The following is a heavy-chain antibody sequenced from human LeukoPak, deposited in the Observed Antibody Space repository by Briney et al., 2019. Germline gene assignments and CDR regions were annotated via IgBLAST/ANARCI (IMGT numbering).Heavy chain of an antibody. V-gene: IGHV5-51*01. J-gene: IGHJ4*02. CDR3: ARLVTTLLWFGELLRGDYCDY. CDR2: IYPGDSDT. D-gene: IGHD3-10*01. Sequence: GESLKISCKGSGYSFTNYWIARVRQMPGKGLEWMGIIYPGDSDTRYSPSFQGQVTMSADRSISTAYLQWSSLKASDPAINYCARLVTTLLWFGELLRGDYCDYWGQGTLVTVSS. CDR1: GYSFTNYW.